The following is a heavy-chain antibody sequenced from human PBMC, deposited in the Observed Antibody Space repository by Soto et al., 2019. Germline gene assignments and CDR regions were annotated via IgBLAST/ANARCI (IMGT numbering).Heavy chain of an antibody. D-gene: IGHD5-18*01. Sequence: QVQLVQSGAEVKKPGASVKVSCKTSGYTFNNYAISWVRQAPGQGLEWMGWINAYNGDTNYAQRLQGRVTVTTDPSTNTAYMELRSLISDDTAVYYCARGSFRGHSYGYGGDYWGQGTLVTVSS. CDR3: ARGSFRGHSYGYGGDY. CDR2: INAYNGDT. V-gene: IGHV1-18*01. CDR1: GYTFNNYA. J-gene: IGHJ4*02.